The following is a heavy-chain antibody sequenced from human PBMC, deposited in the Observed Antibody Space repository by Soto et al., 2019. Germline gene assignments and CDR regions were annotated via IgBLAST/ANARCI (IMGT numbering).Heavy chain of an antibody. CDR2: IYYSGST. J-gene: IGHJ4*02. CDR1: GGSISSYY. V-gene: IGHV4-59*08. D-gene: IGHD3-9*01. Sequence: SETLSLTCTVSGGSISSYYWSWIRQPPGKGLEWIGYIYYSGSTNYNPSLKSRVTISVDTSKNQFSLKLSSVTAADTAVYYCARPASPDILTGGFDYWGQGTLVTVSS. CDR3: ARPASPDILTGGFDY.